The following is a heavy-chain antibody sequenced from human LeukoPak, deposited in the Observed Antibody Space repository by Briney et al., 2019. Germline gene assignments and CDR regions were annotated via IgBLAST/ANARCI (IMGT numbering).Heavy chain of an antibody. J-gene: IGHJ4*02. CDR1: GYTFTSYD. V-gene: IGHV1-8*03. Sequence: ASVKVSCKASGYTFTSYDINWVRQATGQGLEWMGWMNPNSGNTGYAQKFQGRVTITRNTSISTAYMELSSLRSEDTAVYYCARAPPGSGSQRGLFDYWGQGTLVTVSS. D-gene: IGHD1-26*01. CDR2: MNPNSGNT. CDR3: ARAPPGSGSQRGLFDY.